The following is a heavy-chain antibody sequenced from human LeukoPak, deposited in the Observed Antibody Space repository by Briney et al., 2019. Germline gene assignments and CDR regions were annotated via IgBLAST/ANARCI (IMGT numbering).Heavy chain of an antibody. Sequence: GGSLRLSCAASGFTFSSYAMSWVRQAPGKGLEWVSSIAGTGGSTYYADSVKGRFTISRDNSKNTLYLQMNSLRAEDTAVYYCARDRGELLFDYWGQGTLVTVSS. V-gene: IGHV3-23*01. J-gene: IGHJ4*02. CDR1: GFTFSSYA. CDR3: ARDRGELLFDY. D-gene: IGHD3-10*01. CDR2: IAGTGGST.